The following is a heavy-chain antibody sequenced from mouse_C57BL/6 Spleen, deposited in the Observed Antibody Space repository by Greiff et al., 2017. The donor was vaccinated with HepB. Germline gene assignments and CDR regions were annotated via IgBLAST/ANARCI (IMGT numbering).Heavy chain of an antibody. CDR2: INPNNGGT. CDR1: GYTFTDYN. D-gene: IGHD1-1*01. J-gene: IGHJ4*01. CDR3: ARPYYYGSRDYAMDY. Sequence: VQLQQSGPELVKPGASVKIPCKASGYTFTDYNMDWVKQSHGKSLEWIGDINPNNGGTIYNQKFKGKATLTVDKSSSTAYMELRSLTSEDTAVYYCARPYYYGSRDYAMDYWGQGTSVTVSS. V-gene: IGHV1-18*01.